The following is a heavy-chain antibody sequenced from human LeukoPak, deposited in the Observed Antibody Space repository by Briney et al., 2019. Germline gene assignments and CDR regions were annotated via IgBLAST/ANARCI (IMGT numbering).Heavy chain of an antibody. D-gene: IGHD6-13*01. Sequence: SETLSLTCTVSGGSISSSSYYWGWIRQPPGKGLEWIGYIYYSGSTYYNPSLKSRVTIPVDTSKNQFSLKLSSVTAADTAVYYCARGLGSSWYYFDYWGQGTLVTVSS. CDR2: IYYSGST. J-gene: IGHJ4*02. V-gene: IGHV4-30-4*08. CDR1: GGSISSSSYY. CDR3: ARGLGSSWYYFDY.